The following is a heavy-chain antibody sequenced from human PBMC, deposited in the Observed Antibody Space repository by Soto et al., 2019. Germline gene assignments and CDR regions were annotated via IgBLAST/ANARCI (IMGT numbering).Heavy chain of an antibody. V-gene: IGHV3-21*01. CDR2: IASTSGAK. D-gene: IGHD3-22*01. Sequence: GGSLRLSCTASGFTFNKYSMNWVRQAPGKGLEWISSIASTSGAKYYAGSVKGRFVISRDNANNSLSLQLNSLTDEDTGVYYCARDLMPNDRGLGDLAYWGQGTPVTVS. CDR1: GFTFNKYS. CDR3: ARDLMPNDRGLGDLAY. J-gene: IGHJ4*02.